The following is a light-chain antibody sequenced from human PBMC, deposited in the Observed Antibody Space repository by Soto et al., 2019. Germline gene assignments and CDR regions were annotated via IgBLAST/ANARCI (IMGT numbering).Light chain of an antibody. Sequence: EIVLTQSPGTLSLSPGERATLSCRASQIVSSSYLAWYQQKPGQAPRLLIYRAARSAAGIADRFSGSVSVTDFTLTINRLEPEDFAVYYCQQYGSTPPSTFGQGTKVDIK. CDR3: QQYGSTPPST. V-gene: IGKV3-20*01. J-gene: IGKJ1*01. CDR2: RAA. CDR1: QIVSSSY.